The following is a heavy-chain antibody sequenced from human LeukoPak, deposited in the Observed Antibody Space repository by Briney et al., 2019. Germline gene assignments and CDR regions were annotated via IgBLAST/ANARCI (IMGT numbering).Heavy chain of an antibody. CDR1: GGSFSPYY. Sequence: SETLSLTCTVSGGSFSPYYWAWIRQAPGKGLEWIGYIYYTGVTDYKPSLKSRVAISLDTSQNQFSLRLRSVTAADTAVYYCARLRAYTTTHQYYFDYWGQGALVTVSS. CDR3: ARLRAYTTTHQYYFDY. J-gene: IGHJ4*02. D-gene: IGHD3-16*01. CDR2: IYYTGVT. V-gene: IGHV4-59*08.